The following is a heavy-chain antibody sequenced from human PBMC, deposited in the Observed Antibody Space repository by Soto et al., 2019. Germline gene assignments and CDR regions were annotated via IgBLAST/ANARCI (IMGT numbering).Heavy chain of an antibody. CDR3: GGERWGRGSD. CDR1: GFTFSNYA. D-gene: IGHD3-10*01. J-gene: IGHJ4*02. Sequence: EVQLLESGGGLVQPGGSLRLSCAASGFTFSNYAMTWVRQAPGKGLEWVSAISGDGTDAYYADSMKGRFTISRDNSKNTLYLQMNSLRGEDTAMYYCGGERWGRGSDWGQGTLVTVSS. V-gene: IGHV3-23*01. CDR2: ISGDGTDA.